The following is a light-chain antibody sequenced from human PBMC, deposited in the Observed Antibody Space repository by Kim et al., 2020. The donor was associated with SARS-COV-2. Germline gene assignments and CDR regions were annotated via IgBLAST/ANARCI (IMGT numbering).Light chain of an antibody. Sequence: LSASVGDTVTITCRASQDINDYLNWYQHKPQKAPKLLIYDASNLETGVPSRFSGSGSGTHFTLTISSLQPEDIGTYYCQQYESRPTFGQGTKLEI. CDR2: DAS. CDR1: QDINDY. V-gene: IGKV1-33*01. J-gene: IGKJ2*01. CDR3: QQYESRPT.